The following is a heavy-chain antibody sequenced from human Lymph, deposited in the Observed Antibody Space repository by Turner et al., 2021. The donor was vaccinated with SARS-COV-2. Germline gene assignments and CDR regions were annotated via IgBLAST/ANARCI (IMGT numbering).Heavy chain of an antibody. J-gene: IGHJ6*02. Sequence: EVQLVETGGGLIQPGGSLRLSCAASGIIVSRNYMNWVRQAPGKGLEWVSVIYSGGTTYYADSVKVRFTISRDNYKNTLYLQMNSLRVEDTAVYYCARDLGTYGMDVWGQGTTVTVSS. V-gene: IGHV3-53*02. D-gene: IGHD6-13*01. CDR2: IYSGGTT. CDR1: GIIVSRNY. CDR3: ARDLGTYGMDV.